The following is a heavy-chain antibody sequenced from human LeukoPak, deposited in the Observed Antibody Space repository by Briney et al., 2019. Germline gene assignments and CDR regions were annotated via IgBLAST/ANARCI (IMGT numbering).Heavy chain of an antibody. CDR2: IYHSGNT. CDR3: ASTRRAAVAGRFDS. Sequence: PSGTLSLTCTVSGGSMSSNYWSWIRQPPGKGLEWIGYIYHSGNTNYSPSLESRVTMSVDESKNQFSLRVHFVSAADTAVYYCASTRRAAVAGRFDSWGQGTLVTVSS. D-gene: IGHD6-19*01. V-gene: IGHV4-4*09. CDR1: GGSMSSNY. J-gene: IGHJ4*02.